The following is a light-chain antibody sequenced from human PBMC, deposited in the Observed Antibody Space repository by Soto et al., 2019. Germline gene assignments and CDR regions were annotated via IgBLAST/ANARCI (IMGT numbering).Light chain of an antibody. Sequence: TVMTKSPDSLAVPLGERATINCKSDQAVFYDSNSMTPLAWYQQKHAKPPSLLIYWASTRESGVPDRFSGSGSGTHFTLSMHSLQAEDVAVYYCQQYFTIPHTLGQGTKLEIK. V-gene: IGKV4-1*01. J-gene: IGKJ2*01. CDR3: QQYFTIPHT. CDR2: WAS. CDR1: QAVFYDSNSMTP.